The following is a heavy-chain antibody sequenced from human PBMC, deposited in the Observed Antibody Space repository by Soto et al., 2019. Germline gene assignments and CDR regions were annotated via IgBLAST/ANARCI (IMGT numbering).Heavy chain of an antibody. J-gene: IGHJ4*02. CDR3: ARLGRQLGTREPPRNHNFDY. V-gene: IGHV4-34*01. CDR1: GGSFSGYY. CDR2: INHSGST. Sequence: SETLSLTCAVYGGSFSGYYWSWIRQPPGKGLEWIGEINHSGSTNYNPSLKSRVTISVDTSKNQFSLKLSSVTAADTAVYYYARLGRQLGTREPPRNHNFDYWGQGTLVTVSS. D-gene: IGHD6-6*01.